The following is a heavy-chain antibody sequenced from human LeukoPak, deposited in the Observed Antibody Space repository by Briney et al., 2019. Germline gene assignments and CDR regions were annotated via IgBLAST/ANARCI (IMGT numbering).Heavy chain of an antibody. CDR3: ATDPTAMAPFDY. CDR2: FDPEDGET. Sequence: ASVKVSCKVSGYTLTESFMHWVRQAPGKGLEWMGGFDPEDGETIYAQKFQGRVTMTEDTSTDTVNMELSSLRSEDTAVYYCATDPTAMAPFDYWGQGALVTVSS. D-gene: IGHD5-18*01. J-gene: IGHJ4*02. V-gene: IGHV1-24*01. CDR1: GYTLTESF.